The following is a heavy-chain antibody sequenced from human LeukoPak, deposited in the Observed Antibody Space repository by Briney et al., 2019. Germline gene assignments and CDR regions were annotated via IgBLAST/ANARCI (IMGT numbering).Heavy chain of an antibody. D-gene: IGHD3-10*02. V-gene: IGHV3-48*03. CDR3: AELGITMIGGV. CDR1: GFTFSSYE. Sequence: PGGSLRLSYAASGFTFSSYEMNWVRQAPGKGLEWVSYISSSGSTIYYADSVKGRFTISRDNAKNSLYLQMNSLRAEDTAVYYCAELGITMIGGVWGKGTAVAVSP. CDR2: ISSSGSTI. J-gene: IGHJ6*04.